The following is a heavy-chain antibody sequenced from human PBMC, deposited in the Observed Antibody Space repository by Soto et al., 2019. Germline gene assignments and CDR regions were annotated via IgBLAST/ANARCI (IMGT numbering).Heavy chain of an antibody. Sequence: GGSLRLSFVASGFNFSNFDMNWARQAPGRGLECISLISERGITTTYADSVRSRFTVSRDNAQSSLYLQMDRLTVEDTGVYYCARGGGVWGRGVLVTASS. D-gene: IGHD2-15*01. V-gene: IGHV3-48*03. CDR2: ISERGITT. CDR1: GFNFSNFD. CDR3: ARGGGV. J-gene: IGHJ4*02.